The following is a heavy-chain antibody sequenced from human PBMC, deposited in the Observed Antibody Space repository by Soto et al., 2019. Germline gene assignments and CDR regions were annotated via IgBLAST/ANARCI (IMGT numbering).Heavy chain of an antibody. V-gene: IGHV4-30-4*01. Sequence: SETLSLTCTVSGGSISSGDYYWSWICQPPGKGLEWIGYIYYSGSTYYNPSLKSRVTISVDTSKNQFSLKLSSVTAADTAVYYCARLAVAGTDYWGQGTLVTVSS. D-gene: IGHD6-19*01. CDR3: ARLAVAGTDY. CDR1: GGSISSGDYY. J-gene: IGHJ4*02. CDR2: IYYSGST.